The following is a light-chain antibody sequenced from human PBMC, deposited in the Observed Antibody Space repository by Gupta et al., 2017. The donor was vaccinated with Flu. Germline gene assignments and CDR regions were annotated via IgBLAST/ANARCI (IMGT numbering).Light chain of an antibody. J-gene: IGLJ2*01. CDR3: QEWDSGIVV. CDR2: RDS. V-gene: IGLV3-9*01. Sequence: SYELTQPLSVSVALGQTAKMTCAGKNFGSTNVHWYQQKPGQAPVLVIYRDSDRPSGIPDCFSGSVSRDTVTLTIAKAQVGDDYYYYCQEWDSGIVVFGGGTKLTVL. CDR1: NFGSTN.